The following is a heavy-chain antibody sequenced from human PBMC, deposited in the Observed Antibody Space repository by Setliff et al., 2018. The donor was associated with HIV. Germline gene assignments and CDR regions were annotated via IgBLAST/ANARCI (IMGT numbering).Heavy chain of an antibody. Sequence: SVKVSCKASGYKFTSYYIHWVRQAPGQGLEWMGGVIPSFATANYAQKFQGRITITADELTSTVYMDLNSLKSEDSAVYYCANPHDGGAFDVWGQGTAVTVSS. V-gene: IGHV1-69*13. D-gene: IGHD1-1*01. CDR1: GYKFTSYY. CDR2: VIPSFATA. CDR3: ANPHDGGAFDV. J-gene: IGHJ3*01.